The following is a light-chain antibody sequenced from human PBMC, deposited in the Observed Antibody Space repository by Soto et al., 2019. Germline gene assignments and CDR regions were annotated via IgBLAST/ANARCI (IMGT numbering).Light chain of an antibody. V-gene: IGKV3-20*01. J-gene: IGKJ4*01. CDR1: QSVSTNS. CDR2: GAS. CDR3: HQYGSSELT. Sequence: EIVLTQSPGTLSLSPGERATLSCRASQSVSTNSLAWYQQRPGQAPRPLIYGASSRATGTPDRFSGSGSGTDFTLIISRLEPEDFAVYYCHQYGSSELTFGGGTKVDIK.